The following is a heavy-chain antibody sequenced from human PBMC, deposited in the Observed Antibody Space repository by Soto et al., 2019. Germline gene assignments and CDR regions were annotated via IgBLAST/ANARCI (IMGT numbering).Heavy chain of an antibody. J-gene: IGHJ4*02. CDR1: GGSISSYY. CDR2: IYYSGST. D-gene: IGHD6-19*01. Sequence: PSETLSLTCTVSGGSISSYYWSWIRQPPGKGLEWIGYIYYSGSTNYNPSLKSRVTISVDTSKNQFSLKLSSVTAADTAVYYCARVHSSGWYGGFDYWGQGTLVTVSS. CDR3: ARVHSSGWYGGFDY. V-gene: IGHV4-59*01.